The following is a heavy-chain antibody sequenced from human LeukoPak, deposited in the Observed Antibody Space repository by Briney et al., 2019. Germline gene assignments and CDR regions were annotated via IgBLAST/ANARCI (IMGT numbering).Heavy chain of an antibody. D-gene: IGHD2-21*02. CDR2: IKQDGSEK. CDR1: GFTFSSYW. Sequence: PGGSLRLSCAASGFTFSSYWMSWVRQAPGKGLEWVANIKQDGSEKYYVDSVKGRFTISRDNAKNSLYLQMNSLRAEDTAVYYCARVAYCGGDCYLGSFDYWGQRTLVTVSS. CDR3: ARVAYCGGDCYLGSFDY. J-gene: IGHJ4*02. V-gene: IGHV3-7*01.